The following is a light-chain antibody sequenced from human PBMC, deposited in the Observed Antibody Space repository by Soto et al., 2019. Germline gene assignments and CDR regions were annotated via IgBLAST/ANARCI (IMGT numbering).Light chain of an antibody. Sequence: DIQMTQSPSSLSASVGDRVTITCRASQSISSYLNWYQQKRGKAHKLLIYAASSLQSGVPSRFSGSGSGTDFTLTISSLQPEDFATYYCQQSYSTPYTFGQGTKLEIK. CDR3: QQSYSTPYT. CDR1: QSISSY. J-gene: IGKJ2*01. V-gene: IGKV1-39*01. CDR2: AAS.